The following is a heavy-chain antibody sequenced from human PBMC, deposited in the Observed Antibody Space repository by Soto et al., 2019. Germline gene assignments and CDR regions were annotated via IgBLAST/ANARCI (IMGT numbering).Heavy chain of an antibody. CDR2: IYWNDDK. V-gene: IGHV2-5*01. Sequence: SGPTLVNPTQTLTLTCTFSGFSLSTSGVGVGWIRQPPGKALEWLALIYWNDDKRYSPSLKSRLTITKDTSKNQVVLTMTNMDPVDTATYYCAHTTRGIAAAEDFQHWGQGTLVTVSS. CDR3: AHTTRGIAAAEDFQH. D-gene: IGHD6-13*01. CDR1: GFSLSTSGVG. J-gene: IGHJ1*01.